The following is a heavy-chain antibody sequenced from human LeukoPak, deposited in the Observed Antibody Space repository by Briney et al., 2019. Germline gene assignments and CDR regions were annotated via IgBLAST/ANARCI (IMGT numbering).Heavy chain of an antibody. V-gene: IGHV3-21*01. CDR1: GFTFTSYS. D-gene: IGHD1-26*01. Sequence: GGSLRLSCAASGFTFTSYSMNWVRQAPGKGLEWVSSISRISSYIYYADSVKGRFTISRDNAKNSLYLQMNSLRVEDTAVYYCAREGSGSYYPEWGQGTLVTVSS. J-gene: IGHJ4*02. CDR3: AREGSGSYYPE. CDR2: ISRISSYI.